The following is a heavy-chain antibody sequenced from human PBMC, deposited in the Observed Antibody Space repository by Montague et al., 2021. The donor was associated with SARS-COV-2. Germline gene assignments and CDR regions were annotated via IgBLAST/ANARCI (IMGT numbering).Heavy chain of an antibody. V-gene: IGHV2-70*11. CDR3: ARIHYYDSSGYHYAFDI. D-gene: IGHD3-22*01. Sequence: PALVKPTQTLTLTCTFSGFSLSTSGMCVSWIRQPPGKALEWLARXXWGDDKYYSTSLKTRLTISKDTSKNQVVLTMTNMDPADTATYYCARIHYYDSSGYHYAFDIWGQGTMVTVSS. CDR1: GFSLSTSGMC. J-gene: IGHJ3*02. CDR2: XXWGDDK.